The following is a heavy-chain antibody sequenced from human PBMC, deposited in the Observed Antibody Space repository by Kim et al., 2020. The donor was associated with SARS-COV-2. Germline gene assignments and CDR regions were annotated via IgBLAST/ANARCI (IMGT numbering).Heavy chain of an antibody. D-gene: IGHD3-10*01. V-gene: IGHV3-9*01. CDR1: GFTFDDYA. Sequence: GGSLRLSCAASGFTFDDYAMHWVRQAPGKGLEWVSGISWNSGSIGYADSVKGRFTISRDNAKNSLYLQMNSLRAEDTALYYCARRVPSGFFDYWGQGTLVTFSS. J-gene: IGHJ4*02. CDR2: ISWNSGSI. CDR3: ARRVPSGFFDY.